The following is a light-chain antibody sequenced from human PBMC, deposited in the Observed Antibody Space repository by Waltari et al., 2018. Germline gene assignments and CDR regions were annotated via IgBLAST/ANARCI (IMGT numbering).Light chain of an antibody. J-gene: IGLJ3*02. CDR1: SSNLGTGHD. V-gene: IGLV1-40*01. Sequence: QSVLTQPPSVSGAPGQRVIISCTGSSSNLGTGHDVLWYHQLPGTAPKLRRSANTNRPSGVPDRLSASKSGTSASLAITGLQAEDEADYYCQSYESSLSGRVFGGGTKLTVL. CDR2: ANT. CDR3: QSYESSLSGRV.